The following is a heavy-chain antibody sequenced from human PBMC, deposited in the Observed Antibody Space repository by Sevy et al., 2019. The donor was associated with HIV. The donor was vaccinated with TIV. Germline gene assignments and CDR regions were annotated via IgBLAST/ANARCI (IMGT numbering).Heavy chain of an antibody. J-gene: IGHJ4*02. CDR2: IYTSGNT. CDR1: GDSVTNYY. D-gene: IGHD2-2*03. Sequence: SETLSRNCTVSGDSVTNYYWNWIRQPAGKGLEWIGRIYTSGNTNSGNTNYNPSLKSRVTMSVDTSKNRFSLKLTSVTAADTAVYYCASGRGYSYSLNYWGQGTVVTVSS. CDR3: ASGRGYSYSLNY. V-gene: IGHV4-4*07.